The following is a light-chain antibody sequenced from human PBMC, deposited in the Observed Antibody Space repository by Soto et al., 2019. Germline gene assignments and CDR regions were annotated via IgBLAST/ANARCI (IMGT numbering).Light chain of an antibody. J-gene: IGKJ1*01. CDR3: QQYET. Sequence: EIVLTQSPGTLSLSPGERATLSCRASQSVSSSYLAWYQQKPGQAPRLLIYGASSRATGIPDRFSGSGSGTDFTLTISRQEPEDFAVYYCQQYETFGQGTKVEIK. V-gene: IGKV3-20*01. CDR1: QSVSSSY. CDR2: GAS.